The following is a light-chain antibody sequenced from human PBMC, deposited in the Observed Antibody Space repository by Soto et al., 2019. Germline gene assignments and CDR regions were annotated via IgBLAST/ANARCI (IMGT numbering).Light chain of an antibody. CDR1: QGIKNY. Sequence: EIVMTQSPVTLSVSPGERATLSCRASQGIKNYLAWFQQKPGQAHRLLVYGAYTRATTIQARFSGSGSGTEFTLSIRSLQSEDFAVYYCQQYNSWPRTFGQGTKVDIK. V-gene: IGKV3-15*01. J-gene: IGKJ1*01. CDR2: GAY. CDR3: QQYNSWPRT.